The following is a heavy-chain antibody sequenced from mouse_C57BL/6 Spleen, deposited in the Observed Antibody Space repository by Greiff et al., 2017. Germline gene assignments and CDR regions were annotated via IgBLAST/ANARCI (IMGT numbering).Heavy chain of an antibody. V-gene: IGHV5-9-1*02. Sequence: DVQLVESGAGLVKPGGSLKLSCAASGFTFSSSAMSWVRPTPGQRLEWVAYINSGGDYIYYADTVKGRFTISRDNARNTLYLQMSSLKSEDTAMYYCTRAPQGYYAMDYWGQGTSVTVSS. CDR1: GFTFSSSA. CDR3: TRAPQGYYAMDY. CDR2: INSGGDYI. J-gene: IGHJ4*01.